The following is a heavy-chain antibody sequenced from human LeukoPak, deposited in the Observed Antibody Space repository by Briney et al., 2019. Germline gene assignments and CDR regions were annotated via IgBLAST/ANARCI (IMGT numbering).Heavy chain of an antibody. J-gene: IGHJ1*01. D-gene: IGHD4-23*01. CDR1: GGSLSAYY. CDR2: INHGGST. V-gene: IGHV4-34*01. CDR3: ARYLDYGGNSRVFQH. Sequence: PSETLSLTCAVYGGSLSAYYWTWIRQPPGKGLEWIGEINHGGSTNYNPSLKSRVTISIDTSKNQFSLELSSVTAADTAVYYCARYLDYGGNSRVFQHWGQGTLVTVSS.